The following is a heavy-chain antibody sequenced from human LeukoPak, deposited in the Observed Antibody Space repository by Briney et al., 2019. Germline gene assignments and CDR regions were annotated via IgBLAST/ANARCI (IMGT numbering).Heavy chain of an antibody. CDR1: GGTFISYA. J-gene: IGHJ5*02. V-gene: IGHV1-3*01. D-gene: IGHD2-21*02. CDR3: ARGYCGGDCYNDWFDP. CDR2: INAGNGNT. Sequence: ASVKVSCKAPGGTFISYAISWVRQAPGQWLEWMGWINAGNGNTKYSQKFQGRVTITRDTSASTAYMELSSLRSEDTAVYYCARGYCGGDCYNDWFDPWGQGTLVTVSS.